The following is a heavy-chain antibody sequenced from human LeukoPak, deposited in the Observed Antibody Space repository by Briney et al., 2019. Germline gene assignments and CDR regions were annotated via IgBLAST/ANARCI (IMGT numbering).Heavy chain of an antibody. V-gene: IGHV4-34*01. CDR1: GGSFSGYY. CDR3: RVVPAATSPREYFQH. CDR2: INHSGST. Sequence: SETLSLTCAVYGGSFSGYYWSWIRQPPGKGLEWIGEINHSGSTNYNPSLKSRVTISVDTSKNQFSLKLSSVTAADTAVYYCRVVPAATSPREYFQHWGQGTLVTVSS. D-gene: IGHD2-2*01. J-gene: IGHJ1*01.